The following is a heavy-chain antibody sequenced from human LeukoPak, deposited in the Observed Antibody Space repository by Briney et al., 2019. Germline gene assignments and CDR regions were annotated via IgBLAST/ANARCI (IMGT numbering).Heavy chain of an antibody. Sequence: GGSLRLSCAASGFTFSSYAMHWVRQAPGKGLEWVAVISYDGSNKYYADSVKGRFTIPRDNSKNTLYLQMNSLRAEDTAVYYCARDQGVLVPAAFDYWGQGTLVTVSS. CDR2: ISYDGSNK. CDR1: GFTFSSYA. V-gene: IGHV3-30-3*01. J-gene: IGHJ4*02. CDR3: ARDQGVLVPAAFDY. D-gene: IGHD2-2*01.